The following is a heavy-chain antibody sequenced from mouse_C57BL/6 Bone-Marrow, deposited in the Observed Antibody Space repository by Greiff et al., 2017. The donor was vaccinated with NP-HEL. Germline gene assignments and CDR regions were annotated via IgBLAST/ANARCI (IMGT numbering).Heavy chain of an antibody. J-gene: IGHJ2*01. V-gene: IGHV1-18*01. CDR3: ARKDGWLRLDY. Sequence: VQLQQSGPELVKPGASVKIPCKASGYTFTDYNMDWVKQSPGKSLEWIGDINPNNGGTIYNQKFKGKATLTADKSSSTAYMELRSLTSEDTAVYYGARKDGWLRLDYWGQGTTLTVSA. CDR1: GYTFTDYN. D-gene: IGHD2-2*01. CDR2: INPNNGGT.